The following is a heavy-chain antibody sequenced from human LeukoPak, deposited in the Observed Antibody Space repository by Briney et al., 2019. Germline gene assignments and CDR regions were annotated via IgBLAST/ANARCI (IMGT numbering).Heavy chain of an antibody. CDR1: GFTFSTFA. Sequence: GGSLRLSCAASGFTFSTFAMIWVRQPPGKGLEWVSSIFPSGGEIHYADSVRGRFTISRDNSKSTLSLQMNSLRAEDTAIYYCATYRQVLLPFESWGQGTLVTVPS. D-gene: IGHD2-8*02. CDR3: ATYRQVLLPFES. J-gene: IGHJ4*02. CDR2: IFPSGGEI. V-gene: IGHV3-23*01.